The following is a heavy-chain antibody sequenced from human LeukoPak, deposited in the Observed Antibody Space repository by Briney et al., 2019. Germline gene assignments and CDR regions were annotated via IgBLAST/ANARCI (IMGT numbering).Heavy chain of an antibody. J-gene: IGHJ4*02. CDR1: GGSISSGGYY. Sequence: PSQTLSLTCTVSGGSISSGGYYWSWIRQPPGKGLEWIGYIYHSGSTYYNPSLKSRVTISVDRSMNQFSLKLSSVTAADTAVYYCARVTGTGPFDYWGQGTLVTVSS. V-gene: IGHV4-30-2*01. D-gene: IGHD1-14*01. CDR2: IYHSGST. CDR3: ARVTGTGPFDY.